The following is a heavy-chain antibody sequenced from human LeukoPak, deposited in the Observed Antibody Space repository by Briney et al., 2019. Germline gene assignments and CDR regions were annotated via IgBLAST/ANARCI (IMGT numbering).Heavy chain of an antibody. D-gene: IGHD4-11*01. J-gene: IGHJ6*03. Sequence: GGSLRLSCAASGFTFSSYAMHWVRQAPGKGLEWVAVISYDGSNKYYADSVKGRFTISRDNSKNTLYLQMNSLRAEDTAVYYCARAYSTYHMDVWGKGTTVTVSS. CDR3: ARAYSTYHMDV. V-gene: IGHV3-30*04. CDR1: GFTFSSYA. CDR2: ISYDGSNK.